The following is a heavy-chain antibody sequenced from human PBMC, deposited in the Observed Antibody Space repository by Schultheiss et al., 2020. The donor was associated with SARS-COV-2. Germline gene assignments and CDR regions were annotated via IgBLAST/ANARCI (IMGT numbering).Heavy chain of an antibody. CDR3: ARDRYNGSGWFDP. D-gene: IGHD3-10*01. CDR1: GDTFSSYD. V-gene: IGHV1-69*05. J-gene: IGHJ5*02. CDR2: IIPIFGTA. Sequence: SVKVSCKASGDTFSSYDISWVRQAPGQGLEWMGGIIPIFGTANYAQKFQGRVTMTRDTSTSTVYMELSSLRSEDTAVYYCARDRYNGSGWFDPWGQGTLVTVSS.